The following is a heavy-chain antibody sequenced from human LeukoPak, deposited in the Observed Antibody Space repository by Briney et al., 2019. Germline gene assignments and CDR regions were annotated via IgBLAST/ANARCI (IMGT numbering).Heavy chain of an antibody. J-gene: IGHJ4*02. CDR2: IYYSGST. CDR1: GGSISSYY. D-gene: IGHD3-22*01. CDR3: ARFNYYDSSGYEYYFDY. Sequence: SETLSLTCTVSGGSISSYYWGWIRQPPGKGLEWIGSIYYSGSTYYNPSLKSRVTISVDTSKNQFSLKLSSVTAADTAVYYCARFNYYDSSGYEYYFDYWGQGTLVTVSS. V-gene: IGHV4-39*07.